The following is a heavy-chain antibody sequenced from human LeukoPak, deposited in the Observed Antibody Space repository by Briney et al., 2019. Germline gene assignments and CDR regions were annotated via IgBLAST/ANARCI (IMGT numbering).Heavy chain of an antibody. CDR1: GFTFSNSA. D-gene: IGHD1-14*01. CDR3: AKDCPLTAINWFDP. CDR2: ISGSGGST. Sequence: GGSLRLSCAASGFTFSNSAMSWVRQAPGKGLEWVSAISGSGGSTYYADSVKGRFTISRDNSKNTLYLQMNSLRAEDTAVYYFAKDCPLTAINWFDPWGQGTLVTVSS. V-gene: IGHV3-23*01. J-gene: IGHJ5*02.